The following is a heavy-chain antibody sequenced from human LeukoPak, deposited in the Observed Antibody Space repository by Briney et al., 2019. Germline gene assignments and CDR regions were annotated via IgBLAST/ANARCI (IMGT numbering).Heavy chain of an antibody. CDR1: GGSISSSSSYY. D-gene: IGHD3-22*01. CDR2: IYYSGST. V-gene: IGHV4-39*07. CDR3: AREPHYYDSSGSRSFDY. J-gene: IGHJ4*02. Sequence: SETLSLTCTVSGGSISSSSSYYWGWIRQPPGKGLEWIGSIYYSGSTYYNPSLKSRVTISVDTSKNQFSLKLSSVTAADTAVYYCAREPHYYDSSGSRSFDYWGQGTLVTVSS.